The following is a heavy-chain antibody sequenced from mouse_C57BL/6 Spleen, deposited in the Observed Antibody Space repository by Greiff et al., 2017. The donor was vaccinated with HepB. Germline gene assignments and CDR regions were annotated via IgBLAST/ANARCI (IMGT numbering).Heavy chain of an antibody. CDR2: IYPSDSET. CDR1: GYTFTSYW. Sequence: VQLQQSGAELVRPGSSVKLSCKASGYTFTSYWMDWVKQRPGQGLEWIGNIYPSDSETHYNQKFKDKATLTVDKSSSTAYMQLSSLTSEDSAVYYGARSGAYYGDYWGQGTTLTVSS. V-gene: IGHV1-61*01. CDR3: ARSGAYYGDY. D-gene: IGHD3-2*02. J-gene: IGHJ2*01.